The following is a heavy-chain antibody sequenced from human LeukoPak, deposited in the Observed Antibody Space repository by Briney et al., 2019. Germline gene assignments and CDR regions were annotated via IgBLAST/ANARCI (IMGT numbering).Heavy chain of an antibody. D-gene: IGHD6-13*01. CDR1: GFTFSSYA. Sequence: GGSLRLSCAASGFTFSSYAMHWVRQAPGKGLEGVAVISYDGSNKYYADSVKGRFTISRHNSKNTLYLKMNSLRAEDTAVYYCARDRQWYSSSWYYFDYGGQGTLATVS. V-gene: IGHV3-30-3*01. CDR3: ARDRQWYSSSWYYFDY. J-gene: IGHJ4*02. CDR2: ISYDGSNK.